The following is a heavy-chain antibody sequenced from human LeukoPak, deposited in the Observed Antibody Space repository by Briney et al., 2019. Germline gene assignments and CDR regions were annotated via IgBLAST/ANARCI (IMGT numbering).Heavy chain of an antibody. Sequence: GGSLRLSCAASGFTFDDYDLNWVRQAPGKGLEWVSGISWNGRNTAYAESLKGRFTISRDNAKNSLYLQMNSLRAEDTAVYYCARDFDRRTRKIGRDSLYYYYYYMDVWGKGTTVTVSS. V-gene: IGHV3-20*04. CDR1: GFTFDDYD. CDR2: ISWNGRNT. D-gene: IGHD3-9*01. J-gene: IGHJ6*03. CDR3: ARDFDRRTRKIGRDSLYYYYYYMDV.